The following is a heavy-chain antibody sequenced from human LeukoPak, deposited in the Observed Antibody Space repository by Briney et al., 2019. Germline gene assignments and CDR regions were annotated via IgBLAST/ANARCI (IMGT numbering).Heavy chain of an antibody. CDR1: GGTFSSYA. D-gene: IGHD6-19*01. Sequence: GSSVKVSCKASGGTFSSYAISRVRQAHGQGLEWMGRIIPIFGTANYAQKFQGRVTITTDESTSTAYMELSSLRSGDTAVYYCAGISGWSPGDYWGQGTLVTVSS. J-gene: IGHJ4*02. V-gene: IGHV1-69*05. CDR3: AGISGWSPGDY. CDR2: IIPIFGTA.